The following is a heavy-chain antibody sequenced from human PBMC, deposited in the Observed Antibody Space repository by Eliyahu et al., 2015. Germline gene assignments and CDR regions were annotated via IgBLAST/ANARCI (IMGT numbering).Heavy chain of an antibody. CDR2: IDGGGSKT. D-gene: IGHD4-17*01. V-gene: IGHV3-74*01. J-gene: IGHJ4*02. CDR1: GFTFRVYW. CDR3: GRENYGNPDY. Sequence: EVQLVESGGGLVQTGGSLRLSCAASGFTFRVYWMQWVRQAPGKGLVWVASIDGGGSKTNYADSVKGRFTISRDNAKNTLYLQINSLRADDTASYYCGRENYGNPDYWGQGTLVTVSS.